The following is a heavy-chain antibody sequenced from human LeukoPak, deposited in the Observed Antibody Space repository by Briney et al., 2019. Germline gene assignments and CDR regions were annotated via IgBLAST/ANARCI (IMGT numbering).Heavy chain of an antibody. CDR3: ARDRPTVASRVFVVQ. D-gene: IGHD2-21*01. Sequence: PGGSLRLSCTASGFTFSTYAMTWVLQASAKEPEWISSMSIGSSYIYYADSVRGRFPISRDTTKNSLYLEMNNLTGEDTAIYYCARDRPTVASRVFVVQWGQGTPVTVSS. CDR2: MSIGSSYI. CDR1: GFTFSTYA. J-gene: IGHJ4*02. V-gene: IGHV3-21*06.